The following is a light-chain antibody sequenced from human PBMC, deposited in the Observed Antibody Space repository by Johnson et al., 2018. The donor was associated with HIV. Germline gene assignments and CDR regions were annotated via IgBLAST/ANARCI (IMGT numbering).Light chain of an antibody. J-gene: IGLJ1*01. CDR1: SSNIGNNY. CDR2: DNN. Sequence: QSVLTQPPSVSAAPGQKVTISCSGSSSNIGNNYVSWYQQLPGTAPKLLIYDNNKRPSGTPDRFSGSKSGTSATLGITGLQTGDEADYYCGTWDSSLSSGLFGRGNKVTVL. V-gene: IGLV1-51*01. CDR3: GTWDSSLSSGL.